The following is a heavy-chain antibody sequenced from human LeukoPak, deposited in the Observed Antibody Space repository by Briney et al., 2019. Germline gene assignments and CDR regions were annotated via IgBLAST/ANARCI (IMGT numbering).Heavy chain of an antibody. CDR3: TSKPMDYYGSGSLDY. CDR1: GFTFSNAW. V-gene: IGHV3-15*01. D-gene: IGHD3-10*01. J-gene: IGHJ4*02. CDR2: IKSKTDGGTT. Sequence: GGSLRLSCAASGFTFSNAWVSWVRQAPGKGLEWVGRIKSKTDGGTTDYAAPVKGRFTISRDDSKKTANVQMNSLKTEDTAVYYCTSKPMDYYGSGSLDYWGQGTLVTVSS.